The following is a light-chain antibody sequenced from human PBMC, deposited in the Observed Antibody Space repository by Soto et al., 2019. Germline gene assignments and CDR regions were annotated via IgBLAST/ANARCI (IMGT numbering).Light chain of an antibody. V-gene: IGKV3D-15*01. CDR3: QHRISWPWT. CDR2: GAS. J-gene: IGKJ1*01. CDR1: QSVDNK. Sequence: EIVMTQSPGTLSVSPGDTSTLSCRASQSVDNKLAWYQQRPGQPPRLLVSGASTRAAGIPARFSGSGSGTDFTLSISSLEPEDFAVYYCQHRISWPWTFGHGTKVDIK.